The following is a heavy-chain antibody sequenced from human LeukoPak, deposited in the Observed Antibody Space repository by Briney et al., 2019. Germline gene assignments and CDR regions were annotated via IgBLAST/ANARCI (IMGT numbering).Heavy chain of an antibody. J-gene: IGHJ4*02. Sequence: GGSLRLSCTASGFTFGDYAMSWVRQAPGKGLEWVGFIRSKAYGGTTEYAASVKGRFTISRDDSKSIAYLQMNSLKTEDTAVYYCTRDPPSIAAAGTFYWGQGTLVTVSS. CDR2: IRSKAYGGTT. CDR3: TRDPPSIAAAGTFY. D-gene: IGHD6-13*01. V-gene: IGHV3-49*04. CDR1: GFTFGDYA.